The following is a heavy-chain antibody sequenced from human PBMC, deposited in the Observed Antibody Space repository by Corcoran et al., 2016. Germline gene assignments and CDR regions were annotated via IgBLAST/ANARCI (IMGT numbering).Heavy chain of an antibody. CDR3: ARSSGSYGWLYY. CDR1: GGSVSSGSYY. J-gene: IGHJ4*02. V-gene: IGHV4-61*01. D-gene: IGHD1-26*01. CDR2: IYYSGST. Sequence: QVQLQESGPGMVKPSETLSHTCNVSGGSVSSGSYYWSWIRQPPGKGLEWLGYIYYSGSTNYNPSLKSRVTISVDTSKNQFSLKLSSVTAADTAVYYCARSSGSYGWLYYLGQGTLVTVSS.